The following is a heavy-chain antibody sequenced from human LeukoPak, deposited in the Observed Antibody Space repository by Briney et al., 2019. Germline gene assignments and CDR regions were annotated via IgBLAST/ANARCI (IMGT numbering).Heavy chain of an antibody. CDR2: IYYSGST. CDR1: GGSISSSSYY. D-gene: IGHD5-24*01. J-gene: IGHJ4*02. CDR3: ARHGFTDGLDGYNYSFDY. Sequence: PSETLSLTCTVSGGSISSSSYYWGWIRQPPGKGLEWIGTIYYSGSTYYNPSLKSRVTMSEDTSKNQFSLKLSSVTAADTAVYYCARHGFTDGLDGYNYSFDYWAREPWSPSPQ. V-gene: IGHV4-39*01.